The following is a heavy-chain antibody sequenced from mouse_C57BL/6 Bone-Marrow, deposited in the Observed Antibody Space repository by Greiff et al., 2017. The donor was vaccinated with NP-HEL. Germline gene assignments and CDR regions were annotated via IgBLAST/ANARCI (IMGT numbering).Heavy chain of an antibody. CDR1: GFTFSSYG. V-gene: IGHV5-6*01. D-gene: IGHD2-5*01. J-gene: IGHJ2*01. CDR2: ISSGGSYT. Sequence: EVQVVESGGDLVKPGGSLKLSCAASGFTFSSYGMSWVRQTPDKRLEWVGTISSGGSYTYYPDSVKGRFTISRDNAKNTLYLQMSSLKSEDTAMYYCARHYYSNYFDYWGQGTTLTVSA. CDR3: ARHYYSNYFDY.